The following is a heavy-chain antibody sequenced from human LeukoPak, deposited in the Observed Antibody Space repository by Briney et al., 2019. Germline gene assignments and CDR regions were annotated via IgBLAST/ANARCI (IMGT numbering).Heavy chain of an antibody. V-gene: IGHV3-21*01. CDR3: AHCSSTSCPFDY. Sequence: PGGSLRLSCAASGFTFSSYSMNWVRQAPGKGLEWVSSISSSSSYIYYADSVKGRFTISRDNAKNSLYLQMNSLRAEDTAVYHCAHCSSTSCPFDYWGQGTLVTVSS. CDR1: GFTFSSYS. CDR2: ISSSSSYI. J-gene: IGHJ4*02. D-gene: IGHD2-2*01.